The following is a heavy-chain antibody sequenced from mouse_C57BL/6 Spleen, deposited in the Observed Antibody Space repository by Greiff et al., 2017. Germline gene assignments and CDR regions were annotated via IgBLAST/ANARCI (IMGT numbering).Heavy chain of an antibody. CDR1: GYAFSSSS. Sequence: QVQLQQSGPELAKPGASVKISCKASGYAFSSSSLNWVKQRPGKGLEWIGHLSPGGGATNYNGKFKGKATLTADKSSRTAYRQLSRLTSEDAAVYVCARSDGDDWDFDVWGTGTTVTVSS. D-gene: IGHD3-3*01. CDR2: LSPGGGAT. V-gene: IGHV1-82*01. J-gene: IGHJ1*03. CDR3: ARSDGDDWDFDV.